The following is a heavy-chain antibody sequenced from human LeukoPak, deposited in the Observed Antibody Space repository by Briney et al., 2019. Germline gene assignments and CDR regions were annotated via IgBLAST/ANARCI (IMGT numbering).Heavy chain of an antibody. J-gene: IGHJ4*02. D-gene: IGHD2-15*01. CDR1: GFDLGHYE. Sequence: GGSLRLSCAASGFDLGHYEVNWVRQAPGKGLEWIAHISVRAATMYYGDSVEGRFTISRDDAKNSLFLQMRSLRAEDTAMYYCASTFPYCSSGTCALGGQGTLVTVSS. V-gene: IGHV3-48*03. CDR3: ASTFPYCSSGTCAL. CDR2: ISVRAATM.